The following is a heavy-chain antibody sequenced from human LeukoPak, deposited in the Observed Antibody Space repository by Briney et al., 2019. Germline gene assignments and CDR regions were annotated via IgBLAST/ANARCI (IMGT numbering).Heavy chain of an antibody. J-gene: IGHJ4*02. V-gene: IGHV1-8*03. CDR1: GYTFTSYD. CDR3: ARGLGLLWFGAYFDY. D-gene: IGHD3-10*01. CDR2: MNPNSGNT. Sequence: ASVKVSCKASGYTFTSYDINWVRQATGQGLEWMGWMNPNSGNTGYAQKFQGRVTITRNTSISTAYMELSSLRSEDTAVYYRARGLGLLWFGAYFDYWGQGTLVTVSS.